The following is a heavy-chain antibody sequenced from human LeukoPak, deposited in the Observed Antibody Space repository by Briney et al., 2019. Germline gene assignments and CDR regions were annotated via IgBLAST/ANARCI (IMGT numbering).Heavy chain of an antibody. CDR1: GYTFTGYY. Sequence: ASVKVSCKASGYTFTGYYMHWVRQAPGQGLEWMGWINPNSGGTNYAQKFQGRVTMTRDTSISTAYMELSRLRSDDTAVYYCARDRVVHSSSWYHWFDPWGQGTLVTVSS. CDR3: ARDRVVHSSSWYHWFDP. V-gene: IGHV1-2*02. D-gene: IGHD6-13*01. CDR2: INPNSGGT. J-gene: IGHJ5*02.